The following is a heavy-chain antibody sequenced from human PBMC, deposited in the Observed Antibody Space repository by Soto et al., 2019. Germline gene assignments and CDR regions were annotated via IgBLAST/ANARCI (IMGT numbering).Heavy chain of an antibody. CDR1: GGTFSTYA. CDR2: IIPMFGTA. J-gene: IGHJ4*02. Sequence: QVQLVQSGAEVKKPESSVKVSCKAPGGTFSTYAISWVRQPPGQGLEWMGGIIPMFGTANYAQRLQDRVTITADESTNTVYMELSSLRCEDTAVYFCASGIQVWLRRINNGYSGWGQGTLVTVSS. CDR3: ASGIQVWLRRINNGYSG. V-gene: IGHV1-69*12. D-gene: IGHD5-12*01.